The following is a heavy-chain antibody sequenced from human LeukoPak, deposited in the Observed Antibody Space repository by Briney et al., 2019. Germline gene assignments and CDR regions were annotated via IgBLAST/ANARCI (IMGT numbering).Heavy chain of an antibody. Sequence: PSETLSLTCTVSGGSISSDYWSWIRQPPGKGLEWIGYIYYSGSTNYNPSLKSRVTISVDTSKNQFSLKLSSVTAADTAVYYCARLSSAAGPPFDYWGQGTLVTVSS. J-gene: IGHJ4*02. V-gene: IGHV4-59*01. CDR3: ARLSSAAGPPFDY. CDR2: IYYSGST. CDR1: GGSISSDY. D-gene: IGHD6-13*01.